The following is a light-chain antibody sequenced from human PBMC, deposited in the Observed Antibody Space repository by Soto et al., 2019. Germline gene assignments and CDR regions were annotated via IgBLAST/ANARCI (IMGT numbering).Light chain of an antibody. V-gene: IGLV2-14*03. CDR3: ISQHI. CDR1: SSDVGGFNY. Sequence: QSALTQPASVSGSPGQSITISCTGSSSDVGGFNYVSWYQQHPGKAPKLIIYDVTNRPSGVSNRFSGSKSDNAASLTISGLQAEDEADYYCISQHIFGGGTKLTVL. J-gene: IGLJ2*01. CDR2: DVT.